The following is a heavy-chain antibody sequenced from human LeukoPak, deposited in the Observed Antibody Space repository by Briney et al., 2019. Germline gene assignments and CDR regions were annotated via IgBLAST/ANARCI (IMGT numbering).Heavy chain of an antibody. CDR3: ANDRTYCSSTNCYGTYYFDY. D-gene: IGHD2-2*01. V-gene: IGHV3-23*01. J-gene: IGHJ4*02. CDR1: GFTFTNYA. CDR2: ISGSGGRT. Sequence: KPGGSLRLSCAASGFTFTNYAMTWLRQAPGKGLELVSTISGSGGRTYYADSVKGRFTISRDNSKNTLNLQMNSLRAEDTAEYYCANDRTYCSSTNCYGTYYFDYWGQRTLVTVSS.